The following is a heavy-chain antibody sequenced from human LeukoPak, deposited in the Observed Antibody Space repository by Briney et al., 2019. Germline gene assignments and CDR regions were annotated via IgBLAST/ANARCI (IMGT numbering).Heavy chain of an antibody. J-gene: IGHJ4*02. CDR2: ISYDGSNK. V-gene: IGHV3-30-3*01. CDR3: ARDRVGATDYFDY. Sequence: GRSLRLSCAASGFTFSSYAMHWVRQAPGKGLEWVAVISYDGSNKYYADSVKGRFTISRDNSKNTLYLQMNRLRAEDTAVYYCARDRVGATDYFDYWGQGTLVTVSS. CDR1: GFTFSSYA. D-gene: IGHD1-26*01.